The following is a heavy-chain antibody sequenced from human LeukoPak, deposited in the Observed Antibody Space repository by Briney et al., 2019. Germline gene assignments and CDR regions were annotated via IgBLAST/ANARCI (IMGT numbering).Heavy chain of an antibody. V-gene: IGHV1-18*01. Sequence: ASVKVSCKASGYTFTSYGISWVRQAPGQGLEWMGWISAYNGNTNYAQKLQGRVTMTTDTSTSTAYMELRSLRSDDTAVYYCARALRRSKKGVLEWLLAIDWYFDLWGRGTLITVSS. D-gene: IGHD3-3*01. CDR3: ARALRRSKKGVLEWLLAIDWYFDL. J-gene: IGHJ2*01. CDR1: GYTFTSYG. CDR2: ISAYNGNT.